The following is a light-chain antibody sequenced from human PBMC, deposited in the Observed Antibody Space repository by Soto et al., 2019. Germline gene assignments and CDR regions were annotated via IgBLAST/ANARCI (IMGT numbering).Light chain of an antibody. CDR1: SGDVGGYNY. CDR2: EVS. CDR3: SSYAGGNNYV. Sequence: LTSPVSGYSAAGGSGTIFNTETSGDVGGYNYVSWYQQHPGKAPKLMIYEVSQRPSGVPDRFSGSKSGNTASLTVSGLQAEDEADYYCSSYAGGNNYVFGTGTKFTVL. V-gene: IGLV2-8*02. J-gene: IGLJ1*01.